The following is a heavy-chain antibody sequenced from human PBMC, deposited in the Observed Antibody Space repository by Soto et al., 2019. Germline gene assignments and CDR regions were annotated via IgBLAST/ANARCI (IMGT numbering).Heavy chain of an antibody. Sequence: PSETLSLTCTVSGGSISSSSYYWGWIRQPPGKGLEWIGSIYYSGSTYYNPSLKSRATISVDTSKNQFSLKLSSVTAADTAVYYCARLAMRGTNGVCFYDYWGQGTLVTVSS. D-gene: IGHD2-8*01. V-gene: IGHV4-39*01. J-gene: IGHJ4*02. CDR1: GGSISSSSYY. CDR2: IYYSGST. CDR3: ARLAMRGTNGVCFYDY.